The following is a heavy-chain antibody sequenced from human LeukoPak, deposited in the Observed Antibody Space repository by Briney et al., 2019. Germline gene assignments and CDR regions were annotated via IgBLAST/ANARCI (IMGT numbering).Heavy chain of an antibody. V-gene: IGHV4-38-2*02. CDR3: ARSWDSSSSNGFDP. D-gene: IGHD6-6*01. CDR1: GYSISSGYY. CDR2: IYTSGST. J-gene: IGHJ5*02. Sequence: SETLSLTCTVSGYSISSGYYWGWIRQPPGKGLEWIGRIYTSGSTNYNPSLKSRVTMSVDTSKNQFSLKLSSVTAADTAVYYCARSWDSSSSNGFDPWGQGTLVTVSS.